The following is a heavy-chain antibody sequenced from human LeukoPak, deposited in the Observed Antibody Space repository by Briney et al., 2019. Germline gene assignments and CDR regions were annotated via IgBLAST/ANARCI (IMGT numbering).Heavy chain of an antibody. V-gene: IGHV4-34*01. CDR2: FNHSGST. J-gene: IGHJ4*02. CDR3: ARRSFYYYDSSGYYGY. D-gene: IGHD3-22*01. CDR1: GGSFSGYY. Sequence: SETLSLTCAVYGGSFSGYYWSWIRQPPGKGLEWIGEFNHSGSTNYNPSPKSRVTISVDTSKNQFSLKLSSVTAADTAVYYCARRSFYYYDSSGYYGYWGQGTLVTVSS.